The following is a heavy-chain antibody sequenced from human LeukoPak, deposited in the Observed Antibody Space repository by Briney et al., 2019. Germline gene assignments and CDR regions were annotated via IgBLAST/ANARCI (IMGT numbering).Heavy chain of an antibody. CDR1: GGTFSSYA. J-gene: IGHJ5*02. D-gene: IGHD5-18*01. CDR2: IIPIFGTA. CDR3: ARAGGSAMAFNWFDP. Sequence: SVKVSCKASGGTFSSYAISWVRQAPGQGLEWMGGIIPIFGTANYAQKFQGRVTVTADESTSTAYMELSSLRSEDTAVYYCARAGGSAMAFNWFDPWGQGTLVTVSS. V-gene: IGHV1-69*13.